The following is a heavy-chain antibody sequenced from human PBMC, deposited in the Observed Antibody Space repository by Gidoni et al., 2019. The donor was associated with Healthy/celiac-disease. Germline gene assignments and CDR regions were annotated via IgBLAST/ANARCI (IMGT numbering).Heavy chain of an antibody. CDR3: ARVTPRKSY. V-gene: IGHV4-34*01. CDR1: GGSFSGYY. CDR2: IKHSGST. Sequence: QVQLQQWGAGLLTPSETLSLTCAVYGGSFSGYYWSWIRQPPGKWLEWIGEIKHSGSTNYNPSLKSRVNISVDTSKNQFSRKLSSVTAADTAVYYCARVTPRKSYWGQGTLVTVSS. J-gene: IGHJ4*02.